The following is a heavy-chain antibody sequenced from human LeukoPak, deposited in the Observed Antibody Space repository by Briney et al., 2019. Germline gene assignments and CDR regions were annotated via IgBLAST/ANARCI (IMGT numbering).Heavy chain of an antibody. V-gene: IGHV3-33*01. D-gene: IGHD3-22*01. CDR2: IWYDGSNK. CDR3: ARGLPYYDSSGYYYY. CDR1: GFTFSSYS. J-gene: IGHJ4*02. Sequence: GGSLRLSCAASGFTFSSYSMHWVRQAPGKGLEWVAVIWYDGSNKYYADSVKGRFTISRDNSKNTLYLQMNSLRAEDTAVYYCARGLPYYDSSGYYYYWGQGTLVTVSS.